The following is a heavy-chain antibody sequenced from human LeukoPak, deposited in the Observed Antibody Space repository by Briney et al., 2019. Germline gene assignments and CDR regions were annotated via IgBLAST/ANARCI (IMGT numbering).Heavy chain of an antibody. CDR2: MQSTGNS. D-gene: IGHD5-18*01. J-gene: IGHJ4*02. Sequence: SETLCLTCSVSGDSISTYHWNWIRKPPGKGLEWIGYMQSTGNSNYNPSLKSRVSMSVETSKNRIVLNLSSVTAADTAVYYCARDKRHSYGRYFDHWGQGLLVTVSS. V-gene: IGHV4-59*01. CDR1: GDSISTYH. CDR3: ARDKRHSYGRYFDH.